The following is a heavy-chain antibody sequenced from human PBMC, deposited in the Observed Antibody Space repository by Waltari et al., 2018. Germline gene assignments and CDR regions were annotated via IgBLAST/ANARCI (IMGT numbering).Heavy chain of an antibody. V-gene: IGHV4-59*01. CDR2: ISYSGST. CDR1: SGSISSYY. CDR3: ARGGSTSESFDV. J-gene: IGHJ3*01. Sequence: QLQLQESGPGLVKPSETLSLTCTVSSGSISSYYWSWIRQSPGKGLEWIGYISYSGSTNYHPSLKSRVTISVDTSKNEVSLKVTYVTPVDTAIYYCARGGSTSESFDVWGQGTMVTVSS. D-gene: IGHD3-10*01.